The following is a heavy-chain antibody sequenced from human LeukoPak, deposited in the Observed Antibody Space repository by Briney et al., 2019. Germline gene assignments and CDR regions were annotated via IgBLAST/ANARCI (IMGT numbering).Heavy chain of an antibody. D-gene: IGHD3-22*01. CDR1: GYTFTGYY. J-gene: IGHJ4*02. V-gene: IGHV1-2*02. Sequence: ASVKVSCKASGYTFTGYYMHWVRQAPGQGLEWMGWINPNSGGTNYAQKFQGRVTMTRDTSISTAYMELSRLRSDDTAVYYCARGRIRVDIYYYDSSGYCDYWGQGTLVTVSS. CDR2: INPNSGGT. CDR3: ARGRIRVDIYYYDSSGYCDY.